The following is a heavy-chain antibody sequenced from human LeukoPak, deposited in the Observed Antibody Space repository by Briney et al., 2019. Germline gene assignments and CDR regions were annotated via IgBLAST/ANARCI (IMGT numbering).Heavy chain of an antibody. Sequence: SETLSLTCTVSGGSVSSGSYYWSWIRQPPGKGLEWIGYIYYSGSTNYNPSLKSRVTISVDTSKNQFSLKLSSVTAADTAVYYCARGVLFSGYYYGPLFDYWGQGTLVTVSS. CDR3: ARGVLFSGYYYGPLFDY. CDR1: GGSVSSGSYY. V-gene: IGHV4-61*01. CDR2: IYYSGST. D-gene: IGHD3-22*01. J-gene: IGHJ4*02.